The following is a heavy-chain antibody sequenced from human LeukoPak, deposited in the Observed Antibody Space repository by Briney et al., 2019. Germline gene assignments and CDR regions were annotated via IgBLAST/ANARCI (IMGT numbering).Heavy chain of an antibody. D-gene: IGHD3-16*01. J-gene: IGHJ6*02. V-gene: IGHV1-8*01. Sequence: ASVTVSCTASGYTFTSYDINWVRQATGQGLEWMGWMNPNSGNTGYAQKFQGRVTMTRNTSISTAYMELSSLRSEDTAVYYCARDRYDYVWGSYFPPYGMDVWGQGTTVTVSS. CDR2: MNPNSGNT. CDR1: GYTFTSYD. CDR3: ARDRYDYVWGSYFPPYGMDV.